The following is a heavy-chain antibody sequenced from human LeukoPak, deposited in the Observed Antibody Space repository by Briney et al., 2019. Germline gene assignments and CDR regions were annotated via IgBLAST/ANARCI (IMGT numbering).Heavy chain of an antibody. CDR1: GFTFSSYE. Sequence: GGSLRLSCAASGFTFSSYEMNWVRQAPGKGLEWVSYISGSGSTIYYADSVKGRFTISRDNAKNSLYLQMNSLRAEDTAVYYCAYYAGTRNYYYYGMDVWGQGTTVTVSS. D-gene: IGHD4-23*01. V-gene: IGHV3-48*03. J-gene: IGHJ6*02. CDR2: ISGSGSTI. CDR3: AYYAGTRNYYYYGMDV.